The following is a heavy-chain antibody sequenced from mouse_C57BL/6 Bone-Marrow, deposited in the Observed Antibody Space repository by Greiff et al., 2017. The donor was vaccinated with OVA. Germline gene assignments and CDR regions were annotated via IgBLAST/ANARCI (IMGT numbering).Heavy chain of an antibody. Sequence: VQLQQSGAELVRPGASVKLSCTASGFNIKDDYMHWVKQRPEQGLEWIGWIDPENGDTEYASKFQGKATITADTYSNTAYLQLSSLTSEDTAVYYCTLYDGLAGFAYWGQGTLVTVSA. J-gene: IGHJ3*01. CDR2: IDPENGDT. CDR3: TLYDGLAGFAY. V-gene: IGHV14-4*01. D-gene: IGHD2-3*01. CDR1: GFNIKDDY.